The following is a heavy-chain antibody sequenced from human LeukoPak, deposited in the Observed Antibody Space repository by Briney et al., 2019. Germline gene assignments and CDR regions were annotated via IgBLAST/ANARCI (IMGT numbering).Heavy chain of an antibody. D-gene: IGHD3-22*01. CDR2: ISGSGGST. V-gene: IGHV3-23*01. Sequence: LTGGSLRLSCAASGFTFSSYAMSWVRQAPGKGLEWVSAISGSGGSTYYADSVKGRFTISSDNSKNTLYLQMNSLRAEDKAVYYCAKDGRRGYYYDSSGYHHGAFDIWGQGTMVTVSS. J-gene: IGHJ3*02. CDR1: GFTFSSYA. CDR3: AKDGRRGYYYDSSGYHHGAFDI.